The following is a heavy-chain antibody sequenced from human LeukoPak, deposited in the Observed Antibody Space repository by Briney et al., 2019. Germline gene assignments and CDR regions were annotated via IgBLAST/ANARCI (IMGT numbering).Heavy chain of an antibody. V-gene: IGHV3-21*01. J-gene: IGHJ4*02. Sequence: GGSLRLSCAASGFTFSSYSMNWVRQAPGKGLEWVSSISSSSYIYYADSVKGRFTISRDNAKNSLYLQMNSLRAEDTAVYYCARGSSSGWYVVYWGQGTLVTVSS. D-gene: IGHD6-19*01. CDR2: ISSSSYI. CDR1: GFTFSSYS. CDR3: ARGSSSGWYVVY.